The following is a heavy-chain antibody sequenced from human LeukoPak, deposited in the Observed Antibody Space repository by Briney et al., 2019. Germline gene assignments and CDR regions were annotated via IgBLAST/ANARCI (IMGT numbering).Heavy chain of an antibody. V-gene: IGHV3-7*01. CDR1: GFTFSSYW. CDR3: ARDNVVVGGAAAGDYYYGMDV. J-gene: IGHJ6*04. D-gene: IGHD2-21*01. Sequence: PGGSLRLSCAASGFTFSSYWMSWVRQAPGKGLEWVANIKQDGSEKYYVDSVKGRFTISRDNAKNSLYLQMNSLRAEDTAVYYCARDNVVVGGAAAGDYYYGMDVWGEGTTVTVSS. CDR2: IKQDGSEK.